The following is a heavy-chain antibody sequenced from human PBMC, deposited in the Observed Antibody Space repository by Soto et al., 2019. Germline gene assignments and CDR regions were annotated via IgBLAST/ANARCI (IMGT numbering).Heavy chain of an antibody. CDR2: ISSSSSYI. Sequence: EVQLVESGGGLVKPGGSLRLSCAASGFTFSSYSMNWVRQAPGKGLEWVSSISSSSSYIYYADSVKGRFTISRDNANNSLYLQMNSLRAEDTAVYYCARDFLPDMVVVVANDAFDIWGQGTMVTVSS. J-gene: IGHJ3*02. CDR1: GFTFSSYS. CDR3: ARDFLPDMVVVVANDAFDI. D-gene: IGHD2-15*01. V-gene: IGHV3-21*01.